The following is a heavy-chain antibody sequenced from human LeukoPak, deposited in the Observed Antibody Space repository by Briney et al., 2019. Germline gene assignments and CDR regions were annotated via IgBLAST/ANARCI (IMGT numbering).Heavy chain of an antibody. Sequence: GGSLRLSCAASGCTFSNYAISWVRQAPGKGLEWVSAISNSGRTYYADSVKGRFTISRDNSKNTLHLQMNSLRAEDTTAYNCAKESPYAVGGTGRIYYFDYWGQGALVTVSS. J-gene: IGHJ4*02. D-gene: IGHD1-26*01. V-gene: IGHV3-23*01. CDR2: ISNSGRT. CDR1: GCTFSNYA. CDR3: AKESPYAVGGTGRIYYFDY.